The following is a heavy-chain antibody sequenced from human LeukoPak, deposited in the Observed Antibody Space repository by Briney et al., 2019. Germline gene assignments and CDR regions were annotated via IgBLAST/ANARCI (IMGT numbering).Heavy chain of an antibody. CDR3: ARVVQISYSILDY. D-gene: IGHD4-11*01. J-gene: IGHJ4*02. CDR2: ISYDGSNK. Sequence: PGGSLRLSCAASGFTFSSYAMHWVRQAPGKGLEWVAVISYDGSNKYYADSVKGRFTISRDNSKNTLYLQMNSLRAEDTAVYYCARVVQISYSILDYWGQGTLVTVSS. V-gene: IGHV3-30*04. CDR1: GFTFSSYA.